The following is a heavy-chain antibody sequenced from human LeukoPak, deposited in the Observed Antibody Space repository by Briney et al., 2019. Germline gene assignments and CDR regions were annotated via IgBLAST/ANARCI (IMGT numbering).Heavy chain of an antibody. D-gene: IGHD3-10*02. V-gene: IGHV3-48*03. CDR1: GFTFSSYE. Sequence: GGSLRLSCAASGFTFSSYEMNWVRQAPGKGLEWVSYISSSGSTIYYADSVKGRFTISRDNVKNSLYLQMNSLRAEDTAVYYCARLFGELLYGWFDPWGQGTLVTVSS. CDR3: ARLFGELLYGWFDP. CDR2: ISSSGSTI. J-gene: IGHJ5*02.